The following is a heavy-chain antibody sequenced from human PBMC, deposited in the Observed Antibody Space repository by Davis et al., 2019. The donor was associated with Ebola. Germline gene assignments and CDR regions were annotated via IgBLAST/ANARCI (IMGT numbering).Heavy chain of an antibody. D-gene: IGHD4-23*01. Sequence: ASVKVSCKASGYTFTGYYMHWVRQAPGQGLEWMGWINPNSGGTNYAQKFQGRVTMTRDTSISTAYMELSRLRSDDTAVYYCARVTLVPYYYYGMDVWGQGTTVTVSS. CDR2: INPNSGGT. CDR1: GYTFTGYY. CDR3: ARVTLVPYYYYGMDV. J-gene: IGHJ6*02. V-gene: IGHV1-2*02.